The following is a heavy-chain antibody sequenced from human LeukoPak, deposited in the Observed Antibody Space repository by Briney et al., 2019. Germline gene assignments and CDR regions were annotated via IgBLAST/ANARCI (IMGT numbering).Heavy chain of an antibody. CDR2: FDPEDGET. J-gene: IGHJ6*04. CDR1: GYTLTELS. Sequence: ASVKVSCKVSGYTLTELSMHWVRQAPGKGLEWMGGFDPEDGETIYVQKFQGRVTMTEDTSTDTAYMELNSLRSEDTAVYYCATYHPDTAMLAGMDVWGKGTTVTVSS. D-gene: IGHD5-18*01. CDR3: ATYHPDTAMLAGMDV. V-gene: IGHV1-24*01.